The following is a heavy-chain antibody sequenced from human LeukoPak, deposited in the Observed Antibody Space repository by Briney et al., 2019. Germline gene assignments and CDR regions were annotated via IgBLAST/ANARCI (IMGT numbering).Heavy chain of an antibody. CDR2: TRNKANSYTT. CDR1: GFTFSDHY. V-gene: IGHV3-72*01. D-gene: IGHD2-15*01. J-gene: IGHJ6*03. CDR3: ARETKRGYCSGGSCYSFRDYYYYYMDV. Sequence: PGGSLRLSCAASGFTFSDHYMDWVRQAPGKGLEWVGRTRNKANSYTTEYAASVKGRFTISRDDSKNSLYLQMNSLKTEDTAVYYCARETKRGYCSGGSCYSFRDYYYYYMDVWGKGTTVTVSS.